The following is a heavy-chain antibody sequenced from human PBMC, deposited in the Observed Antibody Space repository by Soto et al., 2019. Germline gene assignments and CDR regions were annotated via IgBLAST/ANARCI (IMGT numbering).Heavy chain of an antibody. V-gene: IGHV4-39*01. J-gene: IGHJ5*02. Sequence: SETLSLTCSVSGGSISSSSYYWGWIRQPPGKGLEWIGSIYYSGSTYYNPSLKCRVTISVDTSKNQFSLKLSSVTAADTAVYYCATKYGSGGSCYSGGWFDPRAQGTPVTVSS. CDR3: ATKYGSGGSCYSGGWFDP. CDR1: GGSISSSSYY. CDR2: IYYSGST. D-gene: IGHD2-15*01.